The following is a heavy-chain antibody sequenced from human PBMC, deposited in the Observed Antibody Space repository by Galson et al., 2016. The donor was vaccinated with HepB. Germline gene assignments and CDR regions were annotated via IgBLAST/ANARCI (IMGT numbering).Heavy chain of an antibody. Sequence: SLRLSCAASGITFGRYAMSWVRQAPGKGLEWVSGLSDSGGSTDYTGSVKGRFTISRDNSKNTLYLQMNSLRAEDTAVYYCARDPASSYYVSRFHPHDCWGQGTLVTVSS. D-gene: IGHD3-22*01. CDR1: GITFGRYA. V-gene: IGHV3-23*01. J-gene: IGHJ4*02. CDR3: ARDPASSYYVSRFHPHDC. CDR2: LSDSGGST.